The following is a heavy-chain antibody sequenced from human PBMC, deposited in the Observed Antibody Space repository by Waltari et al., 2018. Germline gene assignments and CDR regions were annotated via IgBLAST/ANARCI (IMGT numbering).Heavy chain of an antibody. CDR3: ARDPPSMVVTRRYFDY. CDR2: INPNSGGT. Sequence: QVQLVQSGAEVKKPGASVKVSCKASGYTFTGYYMHWVRQAPGQGLEWMGRINPNSGGTNYAQKFQGRVTMTRDTSISTAYMELSRLRSDDTAVYYCARDPPSMVVTRRYFDYWGQGTLVTVSS. CDR1: GYTFTGYY. J-gene: IGHJ4*02. D-gene: IGHD2-21*02. V-gene: IGHV1-2*06.